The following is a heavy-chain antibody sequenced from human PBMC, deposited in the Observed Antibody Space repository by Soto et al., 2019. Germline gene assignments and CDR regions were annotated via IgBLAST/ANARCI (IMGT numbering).Heavy chain of an antibody. Sequence: PGGSLRLSCAASGFTFSNYAISWVRQAPGRGLEWVSTISGSGGDTYYADSVKGRFTISRDNSKNTLYLQMNNLRAEDTALYYCSRDRAVLVWSGYSSYFDYWGQGALVTVSS. V-gene: IGHV3-23*01. J-gene: IGHJ4*02. CDR2: ISGSGGDT. CDR1: GFTFSNYA. CDR3: SRDRAVLVWSGYSSYFDY. D-gene: IGHD3-3*01.